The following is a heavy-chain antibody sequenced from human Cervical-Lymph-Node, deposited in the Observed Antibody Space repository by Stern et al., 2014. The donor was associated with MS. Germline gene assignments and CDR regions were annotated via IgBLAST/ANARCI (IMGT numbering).Heavy chain of an antibody. Sequence: QVTLQESGPALVKPTQTLTLTCTFSGFSLSTSGMSLSWIRQPPGKALEWLARIDWDDDTYYNTSLKTRLAISKDTSKGQVVLTMTNVDPVDTGTYYCARILRYCTGGNCYPGHFDSWGQGTLVTVSS. D-gene: IGHD2-15*01. CDR1: GFSLSTSGMS. CDR3: ARILRYCTGGNCYPGHFDS. V-gene: IGHV2-70*15. J-gene: IGHJ4*02. CDR2: IDWDDDT.